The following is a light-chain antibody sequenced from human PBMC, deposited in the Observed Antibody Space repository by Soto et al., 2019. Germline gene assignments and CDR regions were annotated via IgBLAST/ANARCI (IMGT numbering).Light chain of an antibody. J-gene: IGLJ1*01. V-gene: IGLV2-14*01. CDR3: SSYTSSSTLYD. CDR1: SSDVGGYNY. CDR2: DVS. Sequence: QSALTQPASVSGSPGQSITISCTGTSSDVGGYNYVSWYQQHPGKAPKLMIYDVSNRPSGVSNRFSGSKSGNTASLTISGLQADDEADYYCSSYTSSSTLYDFGTGTKVTVL.